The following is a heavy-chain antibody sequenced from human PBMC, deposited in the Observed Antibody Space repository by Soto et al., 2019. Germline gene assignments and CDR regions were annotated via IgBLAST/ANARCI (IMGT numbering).Heavy chain of an antibody. CDR3: AKRYCSSTSCYYYYMDV. CDR1: GFTFSSYA. V-gene: IGHV3-23*01. D-gene: IGHD2-2*01. Sequence: GGSLRLSCAASGFTFSSYAMSWVRQAPGKGLEWVSAISGSGGSTYYADSVKGRFTISRDNSKNTLYLQMNSLRAEDTAVYSCAKRYCSSTSCYYYYMDVWGKGTTVTVSS. CDR2: ISGSGGST. J-gene: IGHJ6*03.